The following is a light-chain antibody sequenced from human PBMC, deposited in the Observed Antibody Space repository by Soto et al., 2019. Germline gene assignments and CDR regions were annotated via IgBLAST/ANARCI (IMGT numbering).Light chain of an antibody. Sequence: QLLLTQSPSASASLGASVKLTCTLSSGHSSYAIAWHQQQPEKGPRYLMKLNSDGSHSKGDGIPDRFSGSSSGAERYLTLSSLQSEDEADYYCQTWGTGIQVFGTGTKLTVL. V-gene: IGLV4-69*01. CDR2: LNSDGSH. CDR1: SGHSSYA. J-gene: IGLJ1*01. CDR3: QTWGTGIQV.